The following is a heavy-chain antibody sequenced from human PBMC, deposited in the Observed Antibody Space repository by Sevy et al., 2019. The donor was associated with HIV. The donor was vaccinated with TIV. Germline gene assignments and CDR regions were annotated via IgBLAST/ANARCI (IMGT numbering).Heavy chain of an antibody. D-gene: IGHD5-12*01. Sequence: SETLSLTCSVSGGSISSNNYYWGWIRQPPGKGLEWIGSIYYSGSTYYNPSLKSRVTISVDTSKNQFSLKLSSVIAADTAVYYCARVQSLWVVATSNYYYYGMDVWGQGTTVTVSS. CDR1: GGSISSNNYY. CDR3: ARVQSLWVVATSNYYYYGMDV. CDR2: IYYSGST. V-gene: IGHV4-39*01. J-gene: IGHJ6*02.